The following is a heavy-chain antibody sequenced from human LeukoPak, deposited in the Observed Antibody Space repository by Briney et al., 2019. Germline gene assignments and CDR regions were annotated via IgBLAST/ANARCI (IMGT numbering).Heavy chain of an antibody. CDR2: ISSNGGST. CDR1: RFTFSSYA. J-gene: IGHJ4*02. D-gene: IGHD3-10*01. V-gene: IGHV3-64*01. Sequence: GGSLRLSCAAPRFTFSSYAMHWVRQAPGKGLEYVSAISSNGGSTYYANSVKGRFTISRDNSKNTLYLQMGSLRAEDMAVYYCARVWYYGSGSYLDYWGQGTLVTVSS. CDR3: ARVWYYGSGSYLDY.